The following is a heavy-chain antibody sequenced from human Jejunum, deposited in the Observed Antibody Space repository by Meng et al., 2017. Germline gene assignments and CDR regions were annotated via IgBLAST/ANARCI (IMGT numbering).Heavy chain of an antibody. CDR2: IKTDGSEK. CDR1: GFTFSNNW. CDR3: ARVDCTGGSCYIFDY. D-gene: IGHD2-15*01. V-gene: IGHV3-7*01. Sequence: GESLKISCAASGFTFSNNWMSWVRQAPGKGLEWVANIKTDGSEKYYLDSVKGRFTISRDNAKNSVYLQMSSLRAEDTAVYYCARVDCTGGSCYIFDYWGQGNRVNGAS. J-gene: IGHJ4*02.